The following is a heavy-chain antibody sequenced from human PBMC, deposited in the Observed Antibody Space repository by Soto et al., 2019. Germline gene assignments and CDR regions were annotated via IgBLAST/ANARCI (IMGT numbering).Heavy chain of an antibody. J-gene: IGHJ2*01. D-gene: IGHD2-2*01. Sequence: QVQLVQSGAEVKKPGASVKVSCKASGYTFTSYGISWVRQAPGQGLEWMGWISAYNGNTNYAQKLQGRVTMTTDTSTITAYLELRSPRSDDTPVYYCARDLGYCSSTSRSSCYFDLWGRVALVTVST. V-gene: IGHV1-18*01. CDR1: GYTFTSYG. CDR2: ISAYNGNT. CDR3: ARDLGYCSSTSRSSCYFDL.